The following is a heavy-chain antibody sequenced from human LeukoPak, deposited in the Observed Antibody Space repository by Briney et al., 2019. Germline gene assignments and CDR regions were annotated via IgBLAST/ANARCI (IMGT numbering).Heavy chain of an antibody. V-gene: IGHV3-74*01. D-gene: IGHD6-13*01. Sequence: GGSLRLSCAASGFTFSSYWMHWVRQAPGKGLVRVSRINSDMSTTTYADSVKGRFTISRDNAKNSLYLQMNSLRAEDMALYYCAKAVDSSSWTDAFDIWGQGTMVTVSS. CDR2: INSDMSTT. CDR1: GFTFSSYW. J-gene: IGHJ3*02. CDR3: AKAVDSSSWTDAFDI.